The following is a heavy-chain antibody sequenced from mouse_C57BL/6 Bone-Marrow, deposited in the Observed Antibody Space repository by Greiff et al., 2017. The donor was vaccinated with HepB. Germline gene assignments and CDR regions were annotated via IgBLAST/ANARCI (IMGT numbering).Heavy chain of an antibody. J-gene: IGHJ4*01. CDR1: GYAFTNYL. V-gene: IGHV1-54*01. Sequence: VHLVESGAELVRPGASVKVSCKASGYAFTNYLIEWVKQRPGQGLEWIGVVNPGSGGTNYNEKFKGKATLTADKSSSTAYMQLSSLTSEESAVYFCARCPVDYSYYYALDYWGQGTSVTVSS. D-gene: IGHD2-12*01. CDR3: ARCPVDYSYYYALDY. CDR2: VNPGSGGT.